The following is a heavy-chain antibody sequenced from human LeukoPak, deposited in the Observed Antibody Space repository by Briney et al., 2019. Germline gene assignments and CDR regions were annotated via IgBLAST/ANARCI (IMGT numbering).Heavy chain of an antibody. J-gene: IGHJ4*02. D-gene: IGHD3-10*01. CDR1: GFTFSSYG. Sequence: PGGSLRLSCAASGFTFSSYGMSWVRQAPGKGLEWVSAITATSSSTHDADSVQGRFTISRDNSKNTLYLQMNSLGPEDTAIYYCAKEGGLWFGSLFSRYVDFWGQGALVSVSS. CDR3: AKEGGLWFGSLFSRYVDF. V-gene: IGHV3-23*01. CDR2: ITATSSST.